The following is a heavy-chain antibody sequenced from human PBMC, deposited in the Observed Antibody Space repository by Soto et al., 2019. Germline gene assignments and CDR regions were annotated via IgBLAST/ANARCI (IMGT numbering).Heavy chain of an antibody. J-gene: IGHJ6*02. V-gene: IGHV3-21*01. Sequence: PGGSLRLSCAASGFTFSSYSMNWVRQAPGKGLEWVSSISSSSYIYYADSVKGRFTISRDNAKNSLYLQMNSLRAEDTAVYYCARDLSPGYYYDSSGYYYYYYGMDVWGQGTTVTVSS. CDR2: ISSSSYI. CDR3: ARDLSPGYYYDSSGYYYYYYGMDV. CDR1: GFTFSSYS. D-gene: IGHD3-22*01.